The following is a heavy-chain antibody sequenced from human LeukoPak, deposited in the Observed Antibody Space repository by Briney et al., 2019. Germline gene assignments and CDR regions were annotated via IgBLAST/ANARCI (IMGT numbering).Heavy chain of an antibody. CDR1: GGSISSGSYY. Sequence: PSETLSLTCTVSGGSISSGSYYWSWIRQPAGXXXXXXXXXXXXXXTSYNPSLKSRVTISVDTSKNQFSLKLSSVTAADTAVYYCARVQSEVVVAATRSYYYYGMDVWGQGTTVTVSS. D-gene: IGHD2-15*01. CDR2: XXXXXXT. CDR3: ARVQSEVVVAATRSYYYYGMDV. J-gene: IGHJ6*02. V-gene: IGHV4-61*02.